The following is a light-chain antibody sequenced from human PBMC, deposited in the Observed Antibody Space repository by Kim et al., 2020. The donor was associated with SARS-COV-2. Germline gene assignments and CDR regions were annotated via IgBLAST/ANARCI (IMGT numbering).Light chain of an antibody. V-gene: IGKV1-39*01. CDR2: TAS. CDR1: QDISRY. CDR3: QRTYSASRT. Sequence: DIQMIQSPSSLSASVGDRVTITCRASQDISRYLNWYQQKPGKAPKLLIYTASSLQSGVPSRFTGSGSETDFTLTISSLQPEDFATYYCQRTYSASRTFGQGTKVDIK. J-gene: IGKJ1*01.